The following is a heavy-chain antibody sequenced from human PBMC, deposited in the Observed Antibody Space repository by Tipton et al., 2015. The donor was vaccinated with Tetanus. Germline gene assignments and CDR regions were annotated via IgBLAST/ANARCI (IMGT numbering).Heavy chain of an antibody. J-gene: IGHJ6*02. Sequence: GLVKPSETLSLTCTVSGGSINNYYWSWIRQPPGKGLEWIGYVYYSGSTNYNPSLKSRVTISVDTSKNQFSLNLSSVTAADTAVYYCARSGYYSRAYYHYRMDVWGQGTTVVVSS. D-gene: IGHD3-9*01. CDR2: VYYSGST. V-gene: IGHV4-59*12. CDR1: GGSINNYY. CDR3: ARSGYYSRAYYHYRMDV.